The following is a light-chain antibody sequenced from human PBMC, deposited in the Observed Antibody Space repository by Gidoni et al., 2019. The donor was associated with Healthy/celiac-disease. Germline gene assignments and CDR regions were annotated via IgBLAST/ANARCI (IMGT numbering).Light chain of an antibody. CDR3: QQYYSTQT. CDR1: QGISNS. Sequence: IQMTQSPSSLSASVGDRVTITCRASQGISNSLAWYQQKPGKAPKLLLYAASRLESGVPSRFSGSGSETDYTLTISSLQPEDFATYYCQQYYSTQTFGQGTKLEIK. V-gene: IGKV1-NL1*01. CDR2: AAS. J-gene: IGKJ2*01.